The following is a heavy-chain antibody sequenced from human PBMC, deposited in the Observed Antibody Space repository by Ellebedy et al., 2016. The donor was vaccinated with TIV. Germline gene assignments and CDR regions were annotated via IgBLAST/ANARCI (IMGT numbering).Heavy chain of an antibody. D-gene: IGHD6-19*01. CDR1: GDSVSSISAA. J-gene: IGHJ6*02. V-gene: IGHV6-1*01. CDR3: ARLAGIAVAGTWGVTHYYYYGMDV. CDR2: TYYRSKWYN. Sequence: LRLXXAISGDSVSSISAAWNWIRQSPSRGLEWLGRTYYRSKWYNDYAVSVKSRITINPDTSKNQFSLQLNSVTPEDTAVYYCARLAGIAVAGTWGVTHYYYYGMDVWGQGTTVTVSS.